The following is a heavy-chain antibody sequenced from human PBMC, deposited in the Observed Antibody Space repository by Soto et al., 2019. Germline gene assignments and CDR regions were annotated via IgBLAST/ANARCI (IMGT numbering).Heavy chain of an antibody. J-gene: IGHJ6*02. Sequence: QVQLQESGPGLVKPSQTLSLTCTVSGGSISSGGYYWSWIRQHPGKGLEWIGYIYYSESTYYNPSLKSRVTISVXTXKXXFSLKLSSVTAADTAVYYCARDFTDSSGPTLGMGVWGQGTTVTVSS. CDR1: GGSISSGGYY. V-gene: IGHV4-31*03. D-gene: IGHD6-19*01. CDR3: ARDFTDSSGPTLGMGV. CDR2: IYYSEST.